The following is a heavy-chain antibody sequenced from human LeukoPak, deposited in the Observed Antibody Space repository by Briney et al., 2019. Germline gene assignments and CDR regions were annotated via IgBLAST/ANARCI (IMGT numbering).Heavy chain of an antibody. CDR3: ARGGYDSSGYYLFDY. Sequence: ASVKVSCKASGYTFTSYGISWVRQAPGQGLEWMGWISAYNGNTNYAQKLQGRVTMTRDTSTSTVYMELSSLRSEDTAVYYCARGGYDSSGYYLFDYWGQGTLVTVSS. J-gene: IGHJ4*02. V-gene: IGHV1-18*01. CDR1: GYTFTSYG. CDR2: ISAYNGNT. D-gene: IGHD3-22*01.